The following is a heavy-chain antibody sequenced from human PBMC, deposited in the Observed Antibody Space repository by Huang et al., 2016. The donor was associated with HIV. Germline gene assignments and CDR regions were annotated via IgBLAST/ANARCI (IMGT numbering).Heavy chain of an antibody. CDR1: GYDFGSYG. Sequence: QVQLVQSGGEGMQPGASVRVSCKASGYDFGSYGMSWGRQAPGQGLGWLGWDGSDSRDTSSAQTFQGRVTMTTDTSTPPSYMELRSLRSDDTAMYYCARDPYYSNRWKRNDASFLWGQGTMITVSS. J-gene: IGHJ3*01. CDR3: ARDPYYSNRWKRNDASFL. CDR2: DGSDSRDT. D-gene: IGHD4-4*01. V-gene: IGHV1-18*01.